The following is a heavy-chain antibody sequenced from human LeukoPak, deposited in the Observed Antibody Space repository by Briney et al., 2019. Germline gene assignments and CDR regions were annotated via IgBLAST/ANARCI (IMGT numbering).Heavy chain of an antibody. CDR2: IYHSGST. CDR1: GYSISSGYY. V-gene: IGHV4-38-2*01. J-gene: IGHJ3*02. D-gene: IGHD1-26*01. Sequence: PSETLSLTCAVSGYSISSGYYCGWLRQPPGKGLERIGSIYHSGSTYYHPSLKSRVTISVDTSKNQFSLKLSSVTAADTAVYYCARLGGSYINAFDIWGQGTMVTVSS. CDR3: ARLGGSYINAFDI.